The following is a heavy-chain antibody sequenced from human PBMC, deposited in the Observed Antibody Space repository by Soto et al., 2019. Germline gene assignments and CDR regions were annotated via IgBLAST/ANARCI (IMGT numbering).Heavy chain of an antibody. Sequence: SETLSLTCTVSGGSISSVGYYWSWIRQHPGKGLEGIGYIYYSGSNYYNPSLKSRVTISVDTSKNQFSLKLSSVNAADTAVYYCARDSLYCSGGSRYPLQYYFDXWGQATLVTVSX. CDR3: ARDSLYCSGGSRYPLQYYFDX. V-gene: IGHV4-31*03. D-gene: IGHD2-15*01. J-gene: IGHJ4*02. CDR1: GGSISSVGYY. CDR2: IYYSGSN.